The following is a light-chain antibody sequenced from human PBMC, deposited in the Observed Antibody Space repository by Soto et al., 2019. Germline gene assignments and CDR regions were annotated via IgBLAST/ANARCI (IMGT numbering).Light chain of an antibody. CDR3: LVWESSSDQYV. V-gene: IGLV3-21*02. J-gene: IGLJ1*01. CDR1: KVENKN. Sequence: SYDLPQPPSVSWAPGQTARITCVGEKVENKNVHWYQQKAGQAPVLVVFDDADRPSGIPDRFSGSYSGNTATLTISRVEAGDEADYYCLVWESSSDQYVFGTGTKVTVL. CDR2: DDA.